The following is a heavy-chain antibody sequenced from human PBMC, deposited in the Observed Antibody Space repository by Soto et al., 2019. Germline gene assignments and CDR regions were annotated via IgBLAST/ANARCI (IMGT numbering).Heavy chain of an antibody. CDR1: GVSFNNNG. J-gene: IGHJ6*02. V-gene: IGHV1-69*01. D-gene: IGHD3-10*01. Sequence: QVQLVQSGAEVKKPGSSVKVSCKTSGVSFNNNGIGWVRQAPGHGLEWMGGVSPPFRTSNYARKFQGRISITADASTGTVNMELSSLTSEDTAQYYCARVLYYGSGSYSHYGMDVCGQGTTVTVSS. CDR2: VSPPFRTS. CDR3: ARVLYYGSGSYSHYGMDV.